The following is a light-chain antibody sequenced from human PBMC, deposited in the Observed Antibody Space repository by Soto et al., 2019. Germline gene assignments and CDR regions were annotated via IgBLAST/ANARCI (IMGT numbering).Light chain of an antibody. CDR2: SNN. J-gene: IGLJ3*02. Sequence: QTVVTQPPSASGTPGQRVTISCSGSSSNIGSNYVYWYQQLPGTAPKLLIYSNNQRPSGVPDRSSGSKSGTSASLAISGLRSEDEADYYCAAWDDSLSGWVFGGGTKVTVL. V-gene: IGLV1-47*02. CDR3: AAWDDSLSGWV. CDR1: SSNIGSNY.